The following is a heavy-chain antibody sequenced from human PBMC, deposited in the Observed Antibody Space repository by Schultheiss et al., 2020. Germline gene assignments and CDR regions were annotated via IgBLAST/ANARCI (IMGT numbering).Heavy chain of an antibody. D-gene: IGHD1-26*01. CDR2: IKCDGSEK. CDR3: ARDSRELLPYWYFDL. V-gene: IGHV3-52*01. Sequence: GGSLRLSCAASEFTFSTSWMHWVCQAPEKGLEWVADIKCDGSEKYYVDSVKGRFTISRDNAKNSLYLQMNSLRAEDTAVYYCARDSRELLPYWYFDLWGRGTLVTVSS. J-gene: IGHJ2*01. CDR1: EFTFSTSW.